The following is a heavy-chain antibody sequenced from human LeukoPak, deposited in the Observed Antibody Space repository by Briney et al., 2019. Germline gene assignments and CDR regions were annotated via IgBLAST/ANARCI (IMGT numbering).Heavy chain of an antibody. CDR3: ARHIGPVAGTIDS. Sequence: PGRSLRLSCTASKFTFSNYGMQWVRQAPGKGLEWVAIIYDDGSNKYYADSVEGRSTISRDNPKNTLYLQMNSLRAEDTAVYYCARHIGPVAGTIDSWGQGTLVTVSS. CDR2: IYDDGSNK. D-gene: IGHD6-19*01. J-gene: IGHJ4*02. CDR1: KFTFSNYG. V-gene: IGHV3-33*08.